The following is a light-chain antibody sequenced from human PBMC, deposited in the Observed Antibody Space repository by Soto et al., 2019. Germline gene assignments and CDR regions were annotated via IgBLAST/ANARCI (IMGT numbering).Light chain of an antibody. V-gene: IGKV1-5*01. CDR3: QQFHSFSRT. Sequence: DVQMTQSPSTLSASVGDRVTITCRASQNINSWLAWYQQKPGKAPNLLIYDASTLESGVPSRFSGSGSGTEFTLTISSLQPEDFATYYCQQFHSFSRTFGQGTKVDNK. J-gene: IGKJ1*01. CDR2: DAS. CDR1: QNINSW.